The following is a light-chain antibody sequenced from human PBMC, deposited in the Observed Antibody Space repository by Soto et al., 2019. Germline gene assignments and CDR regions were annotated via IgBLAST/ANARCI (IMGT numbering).Light chain of an antibody. CDR1: RSDVASYNL. Sequence: LTQPASVSGSPGQSITISCTVTRSDVASYNLVSWYQQHPGKAPKLMIYEVSKRPSAVSNRFSGSKSGNTASLTISGLQAEDEVDDYACSYVGSSSPLIFXTGTNVTVL. V-gene: IGLV2-23*02. CDR3: CSYVGSSSPLI. J-gene: IGLJ1*01. CDR2: EVS.